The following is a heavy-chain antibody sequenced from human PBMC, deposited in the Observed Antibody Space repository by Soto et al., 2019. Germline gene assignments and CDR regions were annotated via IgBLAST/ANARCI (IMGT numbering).Heavy chain of an antibody. V-gene: IGHV3-30*03. CDR2: ISYDGSNK. Sequence: GSLRLSCAASGFTFSSYGMHWVRQAPGKGLEWVAAISYDGSNKYYADSVKGRFTISRDNSKNTLYLQMNSLRAEDTAVYYCATYYYDSSGYSPAPFDYWGQGTLVTVSS. CDR3: ATYYYDSSGYSPAPFDY. J-gene: IGHJ4*02. D-gene: IGHD3-22*01. CDR1: GFTFSSYG.